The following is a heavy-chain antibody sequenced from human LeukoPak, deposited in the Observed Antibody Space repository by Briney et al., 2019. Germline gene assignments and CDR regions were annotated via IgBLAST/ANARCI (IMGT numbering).Heavy chain of an antibody. Sequence: PSETLSLTCKVSGGSLSSYYWNWIRQSAGRGLEWIGRFYTDGSTNYNPSLKSRVTMSGDTSKTQFSLKLTSLIAADTAVYYRARDALDSSGWFYHGMDVWGQGTTVTVSS. J-gene: IGHJ6*02. CDR1: GGSLSSYY. CDR3: ARDALDSSGWFYHGMDV. CDR2: FYTDGST. D-gene: IGHD6-19*01. V-gene: IGHV4-4*07.